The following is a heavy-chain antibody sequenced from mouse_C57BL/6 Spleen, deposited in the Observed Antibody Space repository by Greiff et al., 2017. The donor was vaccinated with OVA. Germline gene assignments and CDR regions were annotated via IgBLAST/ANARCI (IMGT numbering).Heavy chain of an antibody. CDR1: GYTFTSYG. V-gene: IGHV1-81*01. CDR2: IYPRSGNT. D-gene: IGHD2-3*01. Sequence: VQLQESGAELARPGASVKLSCKASGYTFTSYGISWVKQRTGQGLEWIGEIYPRSGNTYYNEKFKGKATLTADKSSSTAYMELRSLTSEDSAVYFCARDPYEGWRARDYWGQGTSVTVSS. CDR3: ARDPYEGWRARDY. J-gene: IGHJ4*01.